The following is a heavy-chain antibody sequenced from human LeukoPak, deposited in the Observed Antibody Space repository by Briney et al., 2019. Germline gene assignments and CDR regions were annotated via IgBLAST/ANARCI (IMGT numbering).Heavy chain of an antibody. D-gene: IGHD4-11*01. J-gene: IGHJ3*02. V-gene: IGHV3-23*01. Sequence: GGSLRLSCAASGFTFSSYAMSWVRQAPGKGLEWVSAISGSGGSTYYADSVKGRFTISSDNSKNTLYLQMNSLRAEDTAVYHCAKPTTHKDAFDIWGQGTMVTVSS. CDR1: GFTFSSYA. CDR3: AKPTTHKDAFDI. CDR2: ISGSGGST.